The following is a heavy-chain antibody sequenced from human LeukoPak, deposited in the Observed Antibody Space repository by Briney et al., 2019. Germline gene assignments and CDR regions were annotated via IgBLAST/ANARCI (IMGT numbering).Heavy chain of an antibody. J-gene: IGHJ4*02. Sequence: GRSLRLSCAASGFTFSSYGMHWVRQAPGKGLVWVSRIHSDGRTTDYADSVKGRFTISRDNAKNTVNLQMNSLRAEDTAVYYCARDPRGGTLDYWGQGALVTVSS. V-gene: IGHV3-74*01. CDR3: ARDPRGGTLDY. D-gene: IGHD3-10*01. CDR1: GFTFSSYG. CDR2: IHSDGRTT.